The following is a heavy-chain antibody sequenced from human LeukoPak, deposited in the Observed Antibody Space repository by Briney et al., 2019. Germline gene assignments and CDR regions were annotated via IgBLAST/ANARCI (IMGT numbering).Heavy chain of an antibody. Sequence: GGSLRLSCAASGFTFSSYAMSWVRQAPGKGLEWVSAISGSGGSTYYADSVKGRFTISRDNPKNTLYLQMNSLRAEDTAVYYCAKDPFEWELLGWFDPWGQGTLVTVSS. CDR1: GFTFSSYA. J-gene: IGHJ5*02. V-gene: IGHV3-23*01. D-gene: IGHD1-26*01. CDR3: AKDPFEWELLGWFDP. CDR2: ISGSGGST.